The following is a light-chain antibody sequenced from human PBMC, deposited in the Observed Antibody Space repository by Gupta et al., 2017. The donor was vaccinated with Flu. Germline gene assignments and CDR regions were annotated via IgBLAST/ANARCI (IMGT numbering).Light chain of an antibody. CDR2: DVT. V-gene: IGLV2-14*01. J-gene: IGLJ1*01. Sequence: QSSLTQPSSLSGSPGQSITISCTGTSSDVGRSDSASWYQQHPDEAPKLIIYDVTNRPSGVSSRFSGSKSGNTASLTISGLQAEDESDYYCSSYTSTGSFYVFGTGTKVTVL. CDR3: SSYTSTGSFYV. CDR1: SSDVGRSDS.